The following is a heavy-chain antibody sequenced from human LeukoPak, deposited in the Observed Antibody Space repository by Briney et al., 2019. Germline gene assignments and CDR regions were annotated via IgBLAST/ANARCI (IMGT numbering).Heavy chain of an antibody. CDR2: ISWNSGSI. CDR1: GFTFDDYA. J-gene: IGHJ6*02. D-gene: IGHD3-16*02. Sequence: GRSLRLSCAASGFTFDDYAMHWVRQAPGKGLEWVSGISWNSGSIGYADSVKGRFTISRDNAKNSLYLQMNSLRAEDTALYYCAKGLTGYPYYYGMDVWGQGTTVTVSS. CDR3: AKGLTGYPYYYGMDV. V-gene: IGHV3-9*01.